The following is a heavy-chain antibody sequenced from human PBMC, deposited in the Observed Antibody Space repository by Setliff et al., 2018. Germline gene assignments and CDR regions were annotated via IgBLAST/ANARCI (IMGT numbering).Heavy chain of an antibody. V-gene: IGHV3-48*03. CDR3: ARVPVVAATPYFDY. CDR2: IGSSSSPI. CDR1: GFTFSSYE. J-gene: IGHJ4*02. D-gene: IGHD2-15*01. Sequence: PGGSLRLSCAASGFTFSSYEMNWVRQAPGKGLEWVSYIGSSSSPIYYADSVKGRFTISRDNAKDSLYLQMNSLRAEDTAFYYCARVPVVAATPYFDYWGQGTLVTVSS.